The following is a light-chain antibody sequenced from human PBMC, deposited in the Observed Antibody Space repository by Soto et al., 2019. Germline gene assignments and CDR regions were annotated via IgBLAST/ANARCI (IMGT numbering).Light chain of an antibody. CDR3: QQFGNSPWT. J-gene: IGKJ1*01. CDR1: QSISRY. Sequence: EIVLTQSPGTLSLSPGERTTLSCRASQSISRYLAWYQQKPGQGPRLLISGTSNRATGIPDRFSGSGSGRDFTLTISRLEPEDFAVYFCQQFGNSPWTFGQGTKVDIK. CDR2: GTS. V-gene: IGKV3-20*01.